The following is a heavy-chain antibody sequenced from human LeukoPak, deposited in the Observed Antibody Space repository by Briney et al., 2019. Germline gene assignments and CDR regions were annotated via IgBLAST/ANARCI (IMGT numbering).Heavy chain of an antibody. J-gene: IGHJ3*02. D-gene: IGHD5-24*01. CDR1: GYTFTSYD. V-gene: IGHV1-18*01. Sequence: ASVKVSCKASGYTFTSYDINWVRQATGQGLEWMGWISAYNGNKNYAQKLQGRVTMTTDTSTRTVHMELRSLRSDDTAVYYCARGLQENLAWLKAFSAFDIWGQGTMVTVSS. CDR2: ISAYNGNK. CDR3: ARGLQENLAWLKAFSAFDI.